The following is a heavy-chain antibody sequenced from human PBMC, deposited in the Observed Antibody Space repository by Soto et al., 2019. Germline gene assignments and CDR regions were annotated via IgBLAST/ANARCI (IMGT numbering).Heavy chain of an antibody. Sequence: QAQLEQSGAEVRKPGASVKVSCKASGYTFTTYDINWVRQAPGQGLEWLGWMDPNSGSTGYAQNFQGRITMTRNISRNTAHMELSSLQSEDTAVYYCARERKFDFWRKGLDVWGQGTTVTVSS. CDR1: GYTFTTYD. CDR2: MDPNSGST. CDR3: ARERKFDFWRKGLDV. J-gene: IGHJ6*02. D-gene: IGHD3-3*01. V-gene: IGHV1-8*01.